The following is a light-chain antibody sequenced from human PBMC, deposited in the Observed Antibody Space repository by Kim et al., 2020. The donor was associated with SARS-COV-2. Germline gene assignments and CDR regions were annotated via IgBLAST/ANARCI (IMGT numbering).Light chain of an antibody. J-gene: IGLJ2*01. V-gene: IGLV3-1*01. CDR2: QDI. Sequence: YELTQPPSVSVSPGQTASITCSGDKLGNEFSCWYQQKPGQSPVLVIYQDIKRPSGIPERFSGSNSGNTATLTISGTQAMDEADYYCQAWDSSTVVFGGGTQLTVL. CDR1: KLGNEF. CDR3: QAWDSSTVV.